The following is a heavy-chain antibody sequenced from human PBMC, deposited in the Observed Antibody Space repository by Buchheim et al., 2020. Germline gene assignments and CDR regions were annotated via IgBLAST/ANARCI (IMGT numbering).Heavy chain of an antibody. CDR1: GYTFTSYY. J-gene: IGHJ4*02. V-gene: IGHV1-46*01. CDR2: INPSGGST. Sequence: QVQLVQSGAEVKKPGASVKVSCKASGYTFTSYYMHWVRQAPGQGLEWMGIINPSGGSTSYAQKFQGRVTMTRDKATSIVYMELSSLRSEDTAVYYCARDRGIAVAGHYFDYWGQGTL. D-gene: IGHD6-19*01. CDR3: ARDRGIAVAGHYFDY.